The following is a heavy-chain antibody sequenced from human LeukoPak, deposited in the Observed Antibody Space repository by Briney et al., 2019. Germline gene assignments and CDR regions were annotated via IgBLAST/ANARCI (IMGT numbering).Heavy chain of an antibody. D-gene: IGHD1-14*01. V-gene: IGHV3-30*02. Sequence: GGSLRLSCAASGFSFSSYGMHWVRQAPGKGLEWVTFIRYDGSDKFYADSVKGRFTTSRDNSRSTLYLQMNSLRPEDTAVYYCARDIVEPPGSGRYFNNWGQGTLITVSS. J-gene: IGHJ4*02. CDR1: GFSFSSYG. CDR3: ARDIVEPPGSGRYFNN. CDR2: IRYDGSDK.